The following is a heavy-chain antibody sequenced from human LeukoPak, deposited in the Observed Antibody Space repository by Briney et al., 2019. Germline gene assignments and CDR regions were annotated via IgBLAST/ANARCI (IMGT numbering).Heavy chain of an antibody. CDR3: ARAEPYYDYVWGSYRSPYFDY. V-gene: IGHV3-7*01. Sequence: GGSLRLSCAASGFTFSSYSMNWVRQAPGKGLEWVANIKQDGSEKYYVDSVKGRFTISRDNAKNSLYLQMNSLRAEDTAVYYCARAEPYYDYVWGSYRSPYFDYWGQGTLVTVSS. CDR2: IKQDGSEK. D-gene: IGHD3-16*02. J-gene: IGHJ4*02. CDR1: GFTFSSYS.